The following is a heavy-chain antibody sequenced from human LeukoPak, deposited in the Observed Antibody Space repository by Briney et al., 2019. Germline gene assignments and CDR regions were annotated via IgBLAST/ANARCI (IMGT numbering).Heavy chain of an antibody. D-gene: IGHD1-1*01. J-gene: IGHJ6*02. CDR2: IYSGGST. CDR3: ARVAGVSGTPRGYYYYGMDV. Sequence: GGSLRLSCAASGFTVSSNYMSWVRQAPGKGLEWVSVIYSGGSTSYADSVKGRFTISRDNAKNTLYLQMNSLRAEDTAVYYCARVAGVSGTPRGYYYYGMDVWGQGTTVTVSS. V-gene: IGHV3-53*01. CDR1: GFTVSSNY.